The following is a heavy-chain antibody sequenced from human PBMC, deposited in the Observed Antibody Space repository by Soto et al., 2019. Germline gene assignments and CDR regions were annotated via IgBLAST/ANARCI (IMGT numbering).Heavy chain of an antibody. J-gene: IGHJ4*02. CDR2: ISSSSSTI. CDR3: ARDRQWHHLLFDY. Sequence: EVQLVESGGGLVQPGGSLRLSCAASGFTFSSCSMNWVRQAPGKGLEWVSYISSSSSTIYYADSVKGRFTISRDNAKNSLYLQMNSLRAEDTAVYYCARDRQWHHLLFDYWGQGTLVTVSA. V-gene: IGHV3-48*01. D-gene: IGHD6-19*01. CDR1: GFTFSSCS.